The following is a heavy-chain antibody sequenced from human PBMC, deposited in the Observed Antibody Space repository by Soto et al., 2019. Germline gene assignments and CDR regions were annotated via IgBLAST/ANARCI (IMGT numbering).Heavy chain of an antibody. CDR2: ISGGGGHT. Sequence: VQLLESGGGLVQPGGSLRLACAVSGFTLSNYAVSWVRQAPGKGLYWVSEISGGGGHTYYADSAKGQFTISRDGSSNRVNLQMNGLRADDSALYSCAKGGMLVPAAVSYGQSWRQGTMVTVSS. D-gene: IGHD2-2*01. CDR3: AKGGMLVPAAVSYGQS. CDR1: GFTLSNYA. V-gene: IGHV3-23*01. J-gene: IGHJ5*02.